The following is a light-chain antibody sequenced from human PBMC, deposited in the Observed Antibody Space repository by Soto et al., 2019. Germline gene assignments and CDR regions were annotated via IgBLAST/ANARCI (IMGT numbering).Light chain of an antibody. J-gene: IGKJ4*01. CDR2: ASS. CDR3: QQSYTSPLT. V-gene: IGKV1-39*01. Sequence: DIQMTQSPSSVSASVGDRVTIACRAGQSVMSYLNWYQQKPGKAPNLLIYASSTLQSGVPSRFSGGGSGTDFTLNISSLQPEDFATYYCQQSYTSPLTFGGGTKVEI. CDR1: QSVMSY.